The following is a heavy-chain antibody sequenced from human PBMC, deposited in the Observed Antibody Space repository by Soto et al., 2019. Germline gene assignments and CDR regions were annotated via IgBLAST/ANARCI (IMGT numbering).Heavy chain of an antibody. V-gene: IGHV3-30-3*01. D-gene: IGHD4-17*01. J-gene: IGHJ5*02. CDR3: ARDDYGGDIDP. Sequence: ESGGGVVQPGRSLRLTCAASGFTFSSYAMHWVRQAPGKGLEWVAVISYDGSNKYYADSVKRRFTISRDNSKNTLYLQMNSLRAEDTAVYYCARDDYGGDIDPWGQGTLVTVSS. CDR1: GFTFSSYA. CDR2: ISYDGSNK.